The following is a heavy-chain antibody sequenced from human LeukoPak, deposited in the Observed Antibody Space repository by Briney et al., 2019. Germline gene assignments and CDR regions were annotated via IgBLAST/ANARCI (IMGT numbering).Heavy chain of an antibody. D-gene: IGHD5-24*01. CDR2: IYYRVTS. V-gene: IGHV4-59*01. Sequence: SETLSLTCTVSGDSISTYYWSWIRQPPGKGLEWIGYIYYRVTSDYNPSLKSRVTISVDRSRNQFSLKLTSVTAADTAVYFCARGYGYNSEYWGQGTLVTVSP. CDR3: ARGYGYNSEY. CDR1: GDSISTYY. J-gene: IGHJ4*02.